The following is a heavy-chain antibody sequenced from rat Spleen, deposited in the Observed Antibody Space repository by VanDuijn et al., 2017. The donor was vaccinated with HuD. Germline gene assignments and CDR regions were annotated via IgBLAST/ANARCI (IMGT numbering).Heavy chain of an antibody. CDR2: ISTGGGNT. Sequence: EVQLVESGGGLVQPGRSLKLSCAASGFTFSNYDMAWVRQAPTKGLEWIASISTGGGNTYYRDSVKGRFTISRDNAKNTQYLQMDSLRSEDTATYYCARGNYGYNGYVMDAWGQGASVTVSS. D-gene: IGHD1-9*01. CDR3: ARGNYGYNGYVMDA. CDR1: GFTFSNYD. J-gene: IGHJ4*01. V-gene: IGHV5S13*01.